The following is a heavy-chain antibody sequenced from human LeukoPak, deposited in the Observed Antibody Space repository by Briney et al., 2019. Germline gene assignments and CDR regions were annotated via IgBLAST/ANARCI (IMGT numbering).Heavy chain of an antibody. CDR1: GYSISSGYY. CDR2: IYHSGST. J-gene: IGHJ4*02. CDR3: ARVVAATPRFDY. V-gene: IGHV4-38-2*02. Sequence: SETLSLTCTVSGYSISSGYYWGWIRQPPGKGLEWIGSIYHSGSTYYNPSLKSRVTISVDTSKNQFSLKLSSVNAADTAVYYCARVVAATPRFDYWGQGTLVTVSS. D-gene: IGHD2-15*01.